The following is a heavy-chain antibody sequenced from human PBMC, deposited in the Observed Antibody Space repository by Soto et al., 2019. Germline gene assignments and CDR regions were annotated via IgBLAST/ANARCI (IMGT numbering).Heavy chain of an antibody. CDR3: AVMAGLVVSDDFGLDV. V-gene: IGHV3-30-3*01. CDR1: GISFSDYS. J-gene: IGHJ6*02. Sequence: QVHLVESGGGVVQPGRSLRLSCVGSGISFSDYSIHWVRQAPGKGLEWVAFISYDGDKKFFADSVKGRFNTSRDNAKNTVSLHMRSLRPDDTAVFHCAVMAGLVVSDDFGLDVWGQGTTVTVSS. D-gene: IGHD2-21*01. CDR2: ISYDGDKK.